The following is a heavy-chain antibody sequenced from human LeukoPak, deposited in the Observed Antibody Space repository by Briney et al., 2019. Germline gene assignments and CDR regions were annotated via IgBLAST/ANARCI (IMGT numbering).Heavy chain of an antibody. Sequence: ASVKVSCKASGYTFTSYAMHWVRQAPGQRLEWMGWINGGNGNTKYSQKFQGRVTITRDTSASTAYMELSSLRSEDTAVYYCARLDYYYYGMDVWGQGTTVTVSS. CDR2: INGGNGNT. CDR3: ARLDYYYYGMDV. CDR1: GYTFTSYA. J-gene: IGHJ6*02. V-gene: IGHV1-3*01.